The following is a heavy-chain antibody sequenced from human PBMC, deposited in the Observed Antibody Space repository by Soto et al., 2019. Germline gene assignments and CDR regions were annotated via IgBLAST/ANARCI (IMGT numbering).Heavy chain of an antibody. D-gene: IGHD2-21*01. CDR1: GGSFTSYS. CDR2: IIPIQGKA. V-gene: IGHV1-69*02. J-gene: IGHJ6*03. CDR3: AKSLLFVDHGYMDV. Sequence: QVQLVQSGAELKKPGSSVKVSCEASGGSFTSYSFTWVRQAPGQGLEWMGRIIPIQGKANYALKFQDRVTITADRSTRTVYMELTCLRPEDTAVYFCAKSLLFVDHGYMDVWGKGTTVTVSS.